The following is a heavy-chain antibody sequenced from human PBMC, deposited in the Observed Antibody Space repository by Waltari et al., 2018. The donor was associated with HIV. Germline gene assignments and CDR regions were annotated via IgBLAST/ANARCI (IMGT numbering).Heavy chain of an antibody. CDR3: ASVSRFDWLFNYFDY. V-gene: IGHV4-31*03. CDR1: GGSISSGDYY. J-gene: IGHJ4*02. D-gene: IGHD3-9*01. CDR2: IFYSGTT. Sequence: QVQLQESGPGLVKPSQTLSLTCIVSGGSISSGDYYWSWIRQHPGKGLEWIGYIFYSGTTYYNPSLKSRITISIDTSENQFSLKLSSVTAADTAVYYCASVSRFDWLFNYFDYWGQGTLVTVSS.